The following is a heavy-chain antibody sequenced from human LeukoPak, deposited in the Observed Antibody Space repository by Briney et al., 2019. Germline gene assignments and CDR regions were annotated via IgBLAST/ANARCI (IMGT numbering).Heavy chain of an antibody. Sequence: ASVKVSCKATSRISWVRQAPGQGLEWMGWIGTYGGDTYYAQKFQGRITVTTDTSTSTVFMELRNLRSDDTAVYYCARDLWNFYDDSGYNRDFDSWGQGTLVTVSS. CDR3: ARDLWNFYDDSGYNRDFDS. J-gene: IGHJ5*01. V-gene: IGHV1-18*01. CDR1: TSR. CDR2: IGTYGGDT. D-gene: IGHD3-22*01.